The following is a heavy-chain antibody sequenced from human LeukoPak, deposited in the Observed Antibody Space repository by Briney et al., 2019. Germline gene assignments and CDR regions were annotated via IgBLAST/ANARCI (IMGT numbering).Heavy chain of an antibody. CDR2: IYYSGST. J-gene: IGHJ4*02. Sequence: PSQTLSLTCTVSGGSISSGGYYWSWIRQHPGKGREWIGYIYYSGSTYYNPSLKSRVTISVDTSKNQFSLKLSSVTAADTAVYYCARRPRGGDPFIGEYFDYWGQGTLVTVSS. D-gene: IGHD2-21*02. CDR1: GGSISSGGYY. CDR3: ARRPRGGDPFIGEYFDY. V-gene: IGHV4-31*03.